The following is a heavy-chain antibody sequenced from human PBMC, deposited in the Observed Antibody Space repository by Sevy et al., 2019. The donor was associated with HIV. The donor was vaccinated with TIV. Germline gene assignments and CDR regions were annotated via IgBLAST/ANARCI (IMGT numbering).Heavy chain of an antibody. D-gene: IGHD2-15*01. V-gene: IGHV3-30-3*01. Sequence: GGSLRLSCAASGFSVSSHAMHWVRQAPGKGLEWVALISYDGSNKYYSDSVKGRLTISRDNSKNTLYLQMNSLRPEDTALYYCSRDAGYSVGWYPSDYWGQGTLVTVSS. CDR1: GFSVSSHA. CDR3: SRDAGYSVGWYPSDY. J-gene: IGHJ4*02. CDR2: ISYDGSNK.